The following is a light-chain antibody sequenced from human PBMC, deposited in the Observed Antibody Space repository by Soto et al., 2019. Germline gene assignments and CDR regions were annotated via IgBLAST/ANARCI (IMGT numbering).Light chain of an antibody. Sequence: DIQMTQSPSTLSASVVDRVTITCRASQSISSWLAWYQQKPGKAPKLLIYDASSLESGVPSRFSGSGSGTEFTLTISSLQSEDFAVYYCQHYNNWPLTFGQGTKVDIK. J-gene: IGKJ1*01. CDR2: DAS. CDR3: QHYNNWPLT. CDR1: QSISSW. V-gene: IGKV1-5*01.